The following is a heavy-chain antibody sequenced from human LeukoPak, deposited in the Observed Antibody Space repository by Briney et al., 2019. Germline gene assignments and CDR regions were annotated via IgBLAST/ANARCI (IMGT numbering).Heavy chain of an antibody. Sequence: SETLSLTCAVYGGSFSGYYWSWIRQPPGKGLEWIGEINHSGSTNYNPSLKSRVTISVDTSKNQFSLKLSSVTAADTAVYYCARWVVKKVVPAARREYYYYYMDVWGKGTTVTVSS. CDR1: GGSFSGYY. CDR2: INHSGST. D-gene: IGHD2-2*01. CDR3: ARWVVKKVVPAARREYYYYYMDV. J-gene: IGHJ6*03. V-gene: IGHV4-34*01.